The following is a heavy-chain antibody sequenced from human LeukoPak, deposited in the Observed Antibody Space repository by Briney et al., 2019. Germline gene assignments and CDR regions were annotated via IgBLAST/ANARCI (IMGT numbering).Heavy chain of an antibody. V-gene: IGHV3-53*01. D-gene: IGHD3-22*01. CDR1: GFTVSSNY. CDR3: ARSPSPYYYDSSGYYLDY. Sequence: GGSLRLSCAASGFTVSSNYMSWVRQAPGKGLEWVSVIYSGGSTCYADSVKGRFTISRDNSKNTLYLQMNSLRAEDTAVYYCARSPSPYYYDSSGYYLDYWGQGTLVTISS. CDR2: IYSGGST. J-gene: IGHJ4*02.